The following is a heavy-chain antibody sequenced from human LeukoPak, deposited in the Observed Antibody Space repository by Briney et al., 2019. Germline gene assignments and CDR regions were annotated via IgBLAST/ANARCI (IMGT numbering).Heavy chain of an antibody. Sequence: SETLSLTCAVSGGSISSGGYSWSWIRQPPGKGLEWIGYIYHSGSTYYNPSLKSRVTISVDRSKNQFSLKLSSVTAADTAVCYCARGSGSYGMDVWGQGTTVTVSS. CDR1: GGSISSGGYS. J-gene: IGHJ6*02. CDR3: ARGSGSYGMDV. V-gene: IGHV4-30-2*01. D-gene: IGHD3-22*01. CDR2: IYHSGST.